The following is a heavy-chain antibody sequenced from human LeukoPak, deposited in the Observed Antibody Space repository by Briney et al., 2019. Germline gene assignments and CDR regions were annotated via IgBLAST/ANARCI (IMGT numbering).Heavy chain of an antibody. J-gene: IGHJ6*03. V-gene: IGHV3-74*01. CDR1: GFTFSSYW. Sequence: GGSLRLSCAASGFTFSSYWMHWVRQAPGKGLVWVSRINSDGSSTSYADSVKGRFTISRDNAKNTLYLQMNSLRAEDTAVYYCASAAPNPKYCSGGSCYDYYMDVWGKGTTVTISS. D-gene: IGHD2-15*01. CDR2: INSDGSST. CDR3: ASAAPNPKYCSGGSCYDYYMDV.